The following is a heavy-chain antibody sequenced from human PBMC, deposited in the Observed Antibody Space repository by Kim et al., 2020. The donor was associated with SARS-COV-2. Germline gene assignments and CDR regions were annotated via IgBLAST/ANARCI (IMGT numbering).Heavy chain of an antibody. Sequence: GGSLRLSCAASGFTFSSYWMHWVRQAPGKGLVWVSRINSDGSSTSYADSVKGRFTISRDNAKNTLYLQMNSLRAEDTAVYYCARGGLSSSGWYPSVDQHAFDIWGQGTMVTVSS. CDR1: GFTFSSYW. CDR2: INSDGSST. CDR3: ARGGLSSSGWYPSVDQHAFDI. J-gene: IGHJ3*02. D-gene: IGHD6-19*01. V-gene: IGHV3-74*01.